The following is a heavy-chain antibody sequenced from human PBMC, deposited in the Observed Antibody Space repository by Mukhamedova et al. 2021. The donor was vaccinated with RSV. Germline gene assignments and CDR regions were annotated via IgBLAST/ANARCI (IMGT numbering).Heavy chain of an antibody. J-gene: IGHJ4*02. CDR3: AKGRDDY. Sequence: DSVKGRFTISRDNARNSLYLQMNSLRAEDTAVYYCAKGRDDYWGQGSLVTVSS. V-gene: IGHV3-48*03.